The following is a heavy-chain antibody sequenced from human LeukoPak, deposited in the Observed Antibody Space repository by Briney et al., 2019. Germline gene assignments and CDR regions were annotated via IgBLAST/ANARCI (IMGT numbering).Heavy chain of an antibody. CDR3: ARVSRNKYDYVWGSYLGPFDY. CDR1: GFTFSNYN. Sequence: GGSLRLSCAASGFTFSNYNMNWVRQAPGKAMEWVSSITRSGTYIFYADSVKGRFTISRDNAKNSLYLQMDSLGPEDTAVYYCARVSRNKYDYVWGSYLGPFDYWGQGTLVTVSS. J-gene: IGHJ4*02. D-gene: IGHD3-16*02. V-gene: IGHV3-21*01. CDR2: ITRSGTYI.